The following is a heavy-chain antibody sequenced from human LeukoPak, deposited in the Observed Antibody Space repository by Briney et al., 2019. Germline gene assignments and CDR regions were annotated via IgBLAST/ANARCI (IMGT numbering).Heavy chain of an antibody. D-gene: IGHD1-1*01. CDR1: GFTFRTSW. CDR2: INQDGGAK. Sequence: GGSLRLSCGASGFTFRTSWMSWVRQAPGKGLEWVANINQDGGAKYYVDSLKGRFTISRDNIEKSLYLQLNSLTADDTAVYFCARAPTTGTVDYWGQGTLVTVSS. CDR3: ARAPTTGTVDY. V-gene: IGHV3-7*01. J-gene: IGHJ4*02.